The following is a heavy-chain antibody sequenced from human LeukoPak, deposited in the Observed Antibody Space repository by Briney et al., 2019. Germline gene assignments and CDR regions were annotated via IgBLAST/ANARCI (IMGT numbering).Heavy chain of an antibody. CDR1: GFTFSNYW. J-gene: IGHJ6*04. D-gene: IGHD3-10*02. CDR2: INSDGINT. V-gene: IGHV3-74*01. CDR3: AELGITMIGGV. Sequence: SGGSLRLSCAASGFTFSNYWMHWVRQAPGKGLVWVSRINSDGINTSYADSVKGRFTISRDNAKNSLYLQMNSLRDKDTAVYYCAELGITMIGGVWGKGTTVTISS.